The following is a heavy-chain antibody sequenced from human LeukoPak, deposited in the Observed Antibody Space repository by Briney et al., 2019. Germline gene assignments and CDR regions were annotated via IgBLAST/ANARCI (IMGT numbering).Heavy chain of an antibody. J-gene: IGHJ6*02. CDR3: ARVGCSSTSCYFYYYGMDV. Sequence: ASVKVSCKASGYTFTSYAMHWVRQAPGQRLEWMGWINAGNGNTKYSQKFQGRVTITRDTSASTAYMELSSLRSEDTAVYYCARVGCSSTSCYFYYYGMDVWGQGTTVTVSS. CDR2: INAGNGNT. V-gene: IGHV1-3*01. CDR1: GYTFTSYA. D-gene: IGHD2-2*01.